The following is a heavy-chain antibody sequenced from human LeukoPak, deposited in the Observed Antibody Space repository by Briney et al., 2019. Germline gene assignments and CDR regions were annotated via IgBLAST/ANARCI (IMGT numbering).Heavy chain of an antibody. V-gene: IGHV3-20*04. Sequence: GGSLRLSCAASGFTFDDYGMSWVRQAPGKGLEWVSGINWNGGSTGYADSVKGRFTISRDNAKNSLYLQMNSLRAEDTALYYCARGSFSVGSGSYYYYYYMDVWGKGTTVTVSS. CDR1: GFTFDDYG. CDR3: ARGSFSVGSGSYYYYYYMDV. CDR2: INWNGGST. J-gene: IGHJ6*03. D-gene: IGHD3-10*01.